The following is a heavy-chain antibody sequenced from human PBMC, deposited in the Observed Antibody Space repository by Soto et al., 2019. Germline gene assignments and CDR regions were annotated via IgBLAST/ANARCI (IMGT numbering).Heavy chain of an antibody. CDR1: GGTFSSYA. V-gene: IGHV1-69*13. Sequence: GASAKVSCKACGGTFSSYAISWVRQAPGQGLGWMGGIIPIFGTANYAQKFQGRVTITADESTSTAYMELSSLRSEDTAVYYCARGLVSGSYPALDYWGQGTLVTVSS. CDR3: ARGLVSGSYPALDY. J-gene: IGHJ4*02. CDR2: IIPIFGTA. D-gene: IGHD1-26*01.